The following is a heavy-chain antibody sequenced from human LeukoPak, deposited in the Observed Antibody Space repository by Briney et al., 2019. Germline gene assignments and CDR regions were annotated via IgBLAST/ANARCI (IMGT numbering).Heavy chain of an antibody. CDR1: GGSIGSYY. J-gene: IGHJ4*02. V-gene: IGHV4-59*01. CDR2: IYSSGST. D-gene: IGHD3-10*01. CDR3: ATYGSGSYGRDDY. Sequence: SETLSLTCTVSGGSIGSYYWSWIRQPPGKGLEWIGYIYSSGSTNYNPSLKSRVTISLDTSKNQFSLKLSSVTAADTAVYFCATYGSGSYGRDDYWGRGTLVTVSS.